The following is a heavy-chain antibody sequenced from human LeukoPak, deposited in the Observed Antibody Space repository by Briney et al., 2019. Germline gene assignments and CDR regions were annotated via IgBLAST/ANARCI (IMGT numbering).Heavy chain of an antibody. J-gene: IGHJ4*02. D-gene: IGHD6-19*01. CDR1: GFSFDDYA. Sequence: GRSLRLSCAASGFSFDDYAMHWVRQAPGKGLVWVSGISWNSGSIGYEDSVRGRFTISRDNAKNSLYLQMNSLRAEDTALYYCAKATSGWYSPIDYWGQGTLVTVSS. V-gene: IGHV3-9*01. CDR2: ISWNSGSI. CDR3: AKATSGWYSPIDY.